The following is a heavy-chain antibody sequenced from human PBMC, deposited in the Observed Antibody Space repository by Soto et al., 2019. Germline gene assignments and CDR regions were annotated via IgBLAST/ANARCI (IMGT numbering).Heavy chain of an antibody. CDR1: GFSLSTSGVG. J-gene: IGHJ4*02. D-gene: IGHD3-16*02. CDR2: IYWDDDK. V-gene: IGHV2-5*02. Sequence: GSGPTLVNPTQTLTLTCTFSGFSLSTSGVGVGWIRQPPGKALEWLALIYWDDDKRYSPSLKSRLTITKDTSKNQVVLTMTNMDPVDTATYYCAHSLMITFGGVIGPNFDYWGQGTLVTVSS. CDR3: AHSLMITFGGVIGPNFDY.